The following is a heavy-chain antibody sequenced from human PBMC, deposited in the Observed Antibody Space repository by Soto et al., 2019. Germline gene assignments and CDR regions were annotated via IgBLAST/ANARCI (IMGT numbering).Heavy chain of an antibody. J-gene: IGHJ4*01. CDR3: ARDNWNSY. CDR1: GFTFSSYW. Sequence: EVQLVESGGGLVQPGGSVRLSCAASGFTFSSYWMHWVRQAPGKGLMWVSRIHNDGSTTRYADSVKVRFTISRDNAKNTLYLQMSSLRVEDTAVYYCARDNWNSYWGQGTLFTVSS. V-gene: IGHV3-74*01. D-gene: IGHD1-7*01. CDR2: IHNDGSTT.